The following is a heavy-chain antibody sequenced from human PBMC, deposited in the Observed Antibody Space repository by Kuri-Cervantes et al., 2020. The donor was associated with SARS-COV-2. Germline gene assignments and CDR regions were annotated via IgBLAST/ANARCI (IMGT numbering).Heavy chain of an antibody. V-gene: IGHV3-11*04. Sequence: RGSLRLSCTVSGFTFSDYYMSWIRQAPGKGLEWVSYISSSGSTIYYADSVKGRFTISRDNAKTSLYLQMNSLRAEDTAVYYCSRQGGHIVVVTAKDDAFDIWGQGTMVTVSS. CDR2: ISSSGSTI. CDR3: SRQGGHIVVVTAKDDAFDI. J-gene: IGHJ3*02. D-gene: IGHD2-21*02. CDR1: GFTFSDYY.